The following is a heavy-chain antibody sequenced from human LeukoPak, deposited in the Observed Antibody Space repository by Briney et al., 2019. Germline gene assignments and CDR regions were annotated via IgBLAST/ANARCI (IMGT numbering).Heavy chain of an antibody. CDR2: INPNSGGT. V-gene: IGHV1-2*02. CDR1: GYTFTGYY. CDR3: ARASSPYSSSWYYFDY. J-gene: IGHJ4*02. D-gene: IGHD6-13*01. Sequence: ASVEVSCKASGYTFTGYYMHWVRQAPGQGLEWMGWINPNSGGTNYAQKFQGRVTMTRDTPISTAYMELSRLRSDDTAVYYCARASSPYSSSWYYFDYWGQGTLVTVSS.